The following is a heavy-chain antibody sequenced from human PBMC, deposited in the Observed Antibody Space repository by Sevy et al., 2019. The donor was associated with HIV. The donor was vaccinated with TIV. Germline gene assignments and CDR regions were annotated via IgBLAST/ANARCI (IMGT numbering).Heavy chain of an antibody. J-gene: IGHJ6*03. Sequence: GGSLRLSCAASGFTFSSYWMSWVRQAPGKGLEWVANIKQDGSEKYYVDSVKGRFTISRDNAKNSLYLQMNSLRAEDTAVYYCAREGYCYFQRFDGRGWCGFMDVWGKGTTVTVSS. CDR2: IKQDGSEK. CDR1: GFTFSSYW. V-gene: IGHV3-7*01. D-gene: IGHD5-18*01. CDR3: AREGYCYFQRFDGRGWCGFMDV.